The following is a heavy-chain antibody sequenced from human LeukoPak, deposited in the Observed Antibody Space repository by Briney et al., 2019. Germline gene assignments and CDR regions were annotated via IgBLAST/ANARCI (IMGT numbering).Heavy chain of an antibody. V-gene: IGHV3-23*01. CDR2: ISGSGGTS. J-gene: IGHJ4*02. D-gene: IGHD1-26*01. CDR1: GFTFSSYA. CDR3: ARGAQLVGVLDY. Sequence: PGGSLRLSCAASGFTFSSYAMSWVRQAPGKGLEWVSAISGSGGTSYYADSVKGRFTISRDNSKNTLYLQMNSLRAEDTAVYYCARGAQLVGVLDYWGQGTLVTVSS.